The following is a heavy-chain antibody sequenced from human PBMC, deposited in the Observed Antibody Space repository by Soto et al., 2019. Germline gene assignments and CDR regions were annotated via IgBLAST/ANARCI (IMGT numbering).Heavy chain of an antibody. CDR3: ARGGSPYVWFNEF. J-gene: IGHJ4*02. D-gene: IGHD3-16*01. Sequence: ASVKVSCKASGDIFSSYAISWVRQAPGQGLEWLGGIIPVFGTTNYAEKFQGRVTITADESTNTAYMELSSLRSGDTAMYYCARGGSPYVWFNEFWGQGTLVTVSS. CDR1: GDIFSSYA. CDR2: IIPVFGTT. V-gene: IGHV1-69*13.